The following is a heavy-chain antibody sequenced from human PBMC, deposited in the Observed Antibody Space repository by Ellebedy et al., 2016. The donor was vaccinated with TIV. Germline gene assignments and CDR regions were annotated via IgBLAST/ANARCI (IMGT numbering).Heavy chain of an antibody. CDR2: ISYDGSNK. CDR3: ARGEPAHDYGDLRHFRWNWFDP. D-gene: IGHD4-17*01. Sequence: GESLKISXAASGFTFSSYAMHWVRQAPGKGLEWVAVISYDGSNKYYADSVKGRFTISRDNSKNTLYLQMNSLRAEDTAVYYCARGEPAHDYGDLRHFRWNWFDPWGQGTLVTVSS. J-gene: IGHJ5*02. V-gene: IGHV3-30-3*01. CDR1: GFTFSSYA.